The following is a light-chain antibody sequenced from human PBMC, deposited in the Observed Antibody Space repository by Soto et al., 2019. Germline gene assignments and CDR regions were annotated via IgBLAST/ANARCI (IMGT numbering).Light chain of an antibody. Sequence: EIVLAQSPATLSLSPGERATLSCRASPSVTNYLAWYQQKPGQDPRLVIYGAFNRATGIPARFSGSGSGTDFTLTISSLEPEDFAVYYCQQRNIWPPVTFGQGTRLEL. V-gene: IGKV3-11*01. CDR2: GAF. CDR1: PSVTNY. J-gene: IGKJ5*01. CDR3: QQRNIWPPVT.